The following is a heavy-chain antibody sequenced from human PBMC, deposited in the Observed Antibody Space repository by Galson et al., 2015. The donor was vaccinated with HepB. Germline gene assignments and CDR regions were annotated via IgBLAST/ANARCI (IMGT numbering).Heavy chain of an antibody. V-gene: IGHV5-51*01. J-gene: IGHJ5*02. Sequence: QSGAEVKKPGESLKISCKGSGYDFASYWIAWVRQMPGKGLEWMGIIYPGDSDTRYSPSFQGQVTISADKSISTAYVQWSSVKASDSAMYYCARQHTSSWNGWFDPWGQGTLVTVSS. CDR3: ARQHTSSWNGWFDP. D-gene: IGHD6-13*01. CDR2: IYPGDSDT. CDR1: GYDFASYW.